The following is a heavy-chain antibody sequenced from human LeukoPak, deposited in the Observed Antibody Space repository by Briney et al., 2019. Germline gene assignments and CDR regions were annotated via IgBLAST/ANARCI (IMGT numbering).Heavy chain of an antibody. CDR3: AGASGCYYFDY. D-gene: IGHD3-10*01. J-gene: IGHJ4*02. CDR1: GGSFSGYY. Sequence: SETLSLTCAVYGGSFSGYYWSWIRQPPGKGLEWIGEINHSGSTNYNPSLKSRVTISVDTSKNQFSLKLSSVTAADTAVYYCAGASGCYYFDYWGQGTLVTVSS. V-gene: IGHV4-34*01. CDR2: INHSGST.